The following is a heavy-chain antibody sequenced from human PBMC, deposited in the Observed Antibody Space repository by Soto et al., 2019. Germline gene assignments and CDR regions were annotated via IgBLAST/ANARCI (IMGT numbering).Heavy chain of an antibody. J-gene: IGHJ6*02. CDR3: AKQGSGPGRFLTNYGMDV. CDR1: GFTFSSYA. Sequence: GGSLRLSCAASGFTFSSYAMSWVRQAPGKGLEWVSAISGSGGSTYYADSVKGRFTISRDNSKNTLYLQMNSLRAEDTAVYYCAKQGSGPGRFLTNYGMDVWGQGTTVTVSS. CDR2: ISGSGGST. D-gene: IGHD3-10*01. V-gene: IGHV3-23*01.